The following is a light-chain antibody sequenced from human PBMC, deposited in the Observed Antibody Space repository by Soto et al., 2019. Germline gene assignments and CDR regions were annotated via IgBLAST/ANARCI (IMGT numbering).Light chain of an antibody. V-gene: IGKV3-20*01. CDR2: GAS. CDR3: QQYGSSPYT. J-gene: IGKJ2*01. CDR1: QSVSRTY. Sequence: EIVLTQSPGTLSLSPGERATLSCRASQSVSRTYLAWFQQKPDQAPRLLIYGASNRATGIPDRFSGSGSGTDFTLTINKLEPGDFAVYICQQYGSSPYTFGQGTKLEIK.